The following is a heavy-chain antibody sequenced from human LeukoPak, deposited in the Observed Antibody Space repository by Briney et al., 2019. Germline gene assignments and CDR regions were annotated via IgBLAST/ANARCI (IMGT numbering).Heavy chain of an antibody. Sequence: SETLSLTCTVSGGSISSYYWSWIRQPAGKGLEWIGRIYTSGSTNYNPSLKSRVTMSVDTSKNQFSLKLSSVTAADTAVYYCAREGAPYYDILTGYYYFDYWGQGTLVTVSS. CDR1: GGSISSYY. CDR2: IYTSGST. D-gene: IGHD3-9*01. J-gene: IGHJ4*02. CDR3: AREGAPYYDILTGYYYFDY. V-gene: IGHV4-4*07.